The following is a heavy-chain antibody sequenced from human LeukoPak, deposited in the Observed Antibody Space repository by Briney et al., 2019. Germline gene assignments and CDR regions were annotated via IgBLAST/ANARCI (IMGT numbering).Heavy chain of an antibody. CDR2: IKGKPDGGTT. CDR3: TTDCSSTSCFGDGAFDI. J-gene: IGHJ3*02. D-gene: IGHD2-2*01. V-gene: IGHV3-15*01. Sequence: GGSLRLSCATSGFTSSNAWMSWVRQAPGKGREWVGRIKGKPDGGTTDYAAPVKGRFTISRDDSKNTLYLQMNNLETEDTAVYYCTTDCSSTSCFGDGAFDIWGQGTMVTVSS. CDR1: GFTSSNAW.